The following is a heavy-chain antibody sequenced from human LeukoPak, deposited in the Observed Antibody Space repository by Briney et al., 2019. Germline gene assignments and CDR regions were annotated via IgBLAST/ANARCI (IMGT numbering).Heavy chain of an antibody. J-gene: IGHJ4*02. CDR2: ISWNSGSI. V-gene: IGHV3-9*01. CDR1: GFTFDNYA. D-gene: IGHD5/OR15-5a*01. Sequence: GGSLRLSCAASGFTFDNYAMHWVRQAPGKGLEWVSGISWNSGSIGYADSVKGRFTISRDNAKNSLYLQMNSLRAEDTALYYCAKDLVSRTDLLYYFDYWGQGTLVTVSS. CDR3: AKDLVSRTDLLYYFDY.